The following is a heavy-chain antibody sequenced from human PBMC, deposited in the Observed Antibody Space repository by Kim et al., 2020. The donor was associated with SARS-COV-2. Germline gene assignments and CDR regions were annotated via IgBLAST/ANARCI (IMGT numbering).Heavy chain of an antibody. CDR1: GGSISNYY. CDR3: ARGRYFDQYWYFDL. V-gene: IGHV4-59*01. D-gene: IGHD3-9*01. CDR2: IYYSGSV. J-gene: IGHJ2*01. Sequence: SETLSLTCTISGGSISNYYWSWIRQPPGKGLEWIGYIYYSGSVNYNPSLKSRVTISVDTSKSQFSLKLNSVTAADTAVYYCARGRYFDQYWYFDLWGRGTLVTVSS.